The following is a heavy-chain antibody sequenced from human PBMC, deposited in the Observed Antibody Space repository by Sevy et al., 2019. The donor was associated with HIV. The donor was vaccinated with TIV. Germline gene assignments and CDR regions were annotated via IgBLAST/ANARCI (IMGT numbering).Heavy chain of an antibody. CDR1: GFNFGSHA. CDR2: ISSDGNSQ. D-gene: IGHD1-26*01. J-gene: IGHJ4*02. Sequence: GGCLRLSCAASGFNFGSHAMHWVRQAPGKGLDWVVVISSDGNSQYSADSVKGRFTISRDNSKNTLYLQMDSLRVEDTAVYYCARDLISGSYSQSLDYWGQGTLVTVSS. CDR3: ARDLISGSYSQSLDY. V-gene: IGHV3-30*04.